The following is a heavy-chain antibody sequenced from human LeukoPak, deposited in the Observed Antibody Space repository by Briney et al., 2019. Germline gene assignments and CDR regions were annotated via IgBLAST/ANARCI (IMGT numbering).Heavy chain of an antibody. CDR2: ITKSGDQT. V-gene: IGHV3-23*01. J-gene: IGHJ4*02. Sequence: GGSLRLSCVPSGITFSNSALSWVRQAPGKGLEWVSTITKSGDQTHYADSVKGRFTISRDNSKNTLYLQMNSLRAEDTAVYYCARGDDFWSGPFDYWGQGTLVTVSS. CDR1: GITFSNSA. D-gene: IGHD3-3*01. CDR3: ARGDDFWSGPFDY.